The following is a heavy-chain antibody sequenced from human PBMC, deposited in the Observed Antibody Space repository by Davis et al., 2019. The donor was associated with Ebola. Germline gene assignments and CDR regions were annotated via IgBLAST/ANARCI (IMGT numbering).Heavy chain of an antibody. CDR1: GFTFSSYS. Sequence: GESLKISCAASGFTFSSYSMNWVRQAPGRGLEWLSSITSSSSYIYYADSVRGRFTISRDNAKNSLYLQMNSLRADDTAVYYCARDYLDDHYDLSGYYYWGQGTQVTVSS. V-gene: IGHV3-21*01. J-gene: IGHJ4*02. CDR3: ARDYLDDHYDLSGYYY. D-gene: IGHD3-22*01. CDR2: ITSSSSYI.